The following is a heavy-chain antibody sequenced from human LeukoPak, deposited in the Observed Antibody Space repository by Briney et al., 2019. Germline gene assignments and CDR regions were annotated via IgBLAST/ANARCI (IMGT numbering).Heavy chain of an antibody. CDR3: ARLSAPRYHYDSSGYYNIDY. D-gene: IGHD3-22*01. CDR2: IYYSGST. Sequence: SETLSLTCTVSGGSISSSSYYWGWIRQPPGKGLEWIGSIYYSGSTYYNPSLKSRVTICVDTSKNQFSLKLSSVTAADTAVYYCARLSAPRYHYDSSGYYNIDYWGQGTLVTVSS. CDR1: GGSISSSSYY. V-gene: IGHV4-39*01. J-gene: IGHJ4*02.